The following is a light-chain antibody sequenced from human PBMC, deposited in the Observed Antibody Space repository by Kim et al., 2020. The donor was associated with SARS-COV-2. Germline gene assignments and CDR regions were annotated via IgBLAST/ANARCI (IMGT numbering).Light chain of an antibody. J-gene: IGLJ2*01. V-gene: IGLV1-40*01. CDR1: SSNIGAGYD. CDR3: QSYDISLGGVA. Sequence: QSVLTQPPSVSGAPGQRVTISCTGSSSNIGAGYDVHWYQQVPGTAPKLLIYGNTDRPSGVPDRFSGSKSGTSASLAITGLQAEDEADYYCQSYDISLGGVAFGGGTQLTVL. CDR2: GNT.